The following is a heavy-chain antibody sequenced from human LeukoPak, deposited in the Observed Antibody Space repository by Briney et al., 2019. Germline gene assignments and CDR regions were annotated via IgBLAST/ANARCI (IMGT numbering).Heavy chain of an antibody. CDR1: GGSMNSHY. J-gene: IGHJ6*02. D-gene: IGHD4-17*01. CDR2: IHSNGHS. CDR3: ARDGARLTGTSGMDV. Sequence: SSETLSLTCAVSGGSMNSHYWSWIRQPPGKGLQWIGFIHSNGHSDQNPSLRSRATISLDTSKNQFSLRLSSVTVADTAVYYCARDGARLTGTSGMDVWGHGTTVTVSS. V-gene: IGHV4-59*11.